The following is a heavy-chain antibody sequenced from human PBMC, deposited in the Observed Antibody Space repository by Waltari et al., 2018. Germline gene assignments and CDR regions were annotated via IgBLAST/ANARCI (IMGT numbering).Heavy chain of an antibody. V-gene: IGHV3-30*04. J-gene: IGHJ6*02. CDR1: AFTSTSYA. CDR3: ARDYCDRTNCHGMDV. CDR2: ISYNARNI. D-gene: IGHD3-22*01. Sequence: QVQLVESAGGVVPPGRSLRLSCAAAAFTSTSYALHWVRQAPGKGLEWVAVISYNARNIYYVDSVKGRFTISRDNSKKTLFLQMNSLRAEDTAIYYCARDYCDRTNCHGMDVWGQGTAVTVSS.